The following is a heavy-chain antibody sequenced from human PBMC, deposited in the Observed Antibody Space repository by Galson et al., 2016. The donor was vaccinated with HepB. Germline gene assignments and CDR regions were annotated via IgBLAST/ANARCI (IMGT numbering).Heavy chain of an antibody. Sequence: SLRLSCAASGFTLSSYEMNWVRQAPGKGLEWVSYMSGSGTTIYYADSVRGRFTISRDNAKNSLYLQMNTLRAEDTGVYYCARGAKRTSMVQNDFDSWGQGTQVIVSS. D-gene: IGHD5-18*01. CDR3: ARGAKRTSMVQNDFDS. J-gene: IGHJ4*02. CDR1: GFTLSSYE. CDR2: MSGSGTTI. V-gene: IGHV3-48*03.